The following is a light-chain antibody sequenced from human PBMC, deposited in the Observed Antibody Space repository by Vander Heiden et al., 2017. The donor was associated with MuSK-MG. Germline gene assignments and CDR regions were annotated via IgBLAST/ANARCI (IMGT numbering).Light chain of an antibody. CDR3: QQYGSSPWT. V-gene: IGKV3-20*01. J-gene: IGKJ1*01. CDR2: GAS. Sequence: ENLLTQSPGTLSLSLRESATLSCRASRSVASNSVAWYQKRPGQPPRLLIYGASIRATGIPDRFSGSGSGTDFTLTINRLEPEDFSMFYCQQYGSSPWTFGQGTKMEVK. CDR1: RSVASNS.